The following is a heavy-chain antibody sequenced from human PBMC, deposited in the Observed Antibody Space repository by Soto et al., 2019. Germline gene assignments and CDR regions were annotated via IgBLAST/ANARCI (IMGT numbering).Heavy chain of an antibody. J-gene: IGHJ6*02. CDR1: GYSFTSYW. CDR2: IDASDSYT. Sequence: GESLKISCKGSGYSFTSYWMSWVRQMPGKGLEWVGRIDASDSYTNYSPSFQGNVTISADKSISTAYLQWSSLRASDTAMCYCASRPPSPHSSFPACYFYRIDFWRRRSTV. CDR3: ASRPPSPHSSFPACYFYRIDF. V-gene: IGHV5-10-1*01. D-gene: IGHD2-15*01.